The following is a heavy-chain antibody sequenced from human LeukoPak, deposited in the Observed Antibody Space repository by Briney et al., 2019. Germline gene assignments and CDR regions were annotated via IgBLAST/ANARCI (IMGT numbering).Heavy chain of an antibody. V-gene: IGHV3-74*01. D-gene: IGHD1-26*01. CDR3: ARSGRGGAFDI. J-gene: IGHJ3*02. CDR2: IYSDGSRT. Sequence: GGSLRLSCAASGFTFSSYAMHWVRQAPGKGLVWVSRIYSDGSRTNYADSVKGRFTISGDNAKNTLYLQMNSLRAEDTAVYYCARSGRGGAFDIWGQGTMVTVSS. CDR1: GFTFSSYA.